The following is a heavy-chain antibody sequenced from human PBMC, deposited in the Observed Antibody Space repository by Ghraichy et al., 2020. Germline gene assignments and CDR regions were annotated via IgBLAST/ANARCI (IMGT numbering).Heavy chain of an antibody. D-gene: IGHD3-10*01. J-gene: IGHJ4*02. CDR3: ARGEHYSGSWTYYTIDS. CDR2: IYTSGNV. V-gene: IGHV4-61*02. CDR1: GGSISSGNYY. Sequence: SETLSLTCTVSGGSISSGNYYWTWIRQPAGKGLEWIGRIYTSGNVKFSPSLKSRVTISIDTSKNQFSLQLSSVTAADTAVYYCARGEHYSGSWTYYTIDSWGPGTLVTVSA.